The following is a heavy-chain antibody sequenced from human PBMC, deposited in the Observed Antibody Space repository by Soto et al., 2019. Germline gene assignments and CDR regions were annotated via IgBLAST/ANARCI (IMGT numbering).Heavy chain of an antibody. V-gene: IGHV1-8*01. Sequence: GASVKVSCKASGYTFTSYDINWVRQATGQGLEWMGWMNPNSGNTGYAQKFRGRVTMTRNTSISTAYMELSSLRSEDTAVYYCAITHLRFGEHHYWGQGTLVTVSS. CDR3: AITHLRFGEHHY. CDR1: GYTFTSYD. CDR2: MNPNSGNT. D-gene: IGHD3-10*01. J-gene: IGHJ4*02.